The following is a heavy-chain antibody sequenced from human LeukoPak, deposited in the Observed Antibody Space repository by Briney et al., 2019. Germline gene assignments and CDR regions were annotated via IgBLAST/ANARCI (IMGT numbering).Heavy chain of an antibody. D-gene: IGHD4-17*01. CDR1: GFTFSSYA. CDR3: ARDQRAESPYGDYTSYYYYYGMDV. CDR2: ISYDGSNK. Sequence: GGSLRLSCAASGFTFSSYAMHWVRQAPGKGLEWVAVISYDGSNKYYADSVKGRFTISRDNSKNTLYLQMNSLRAEDTAVYYCARDQRAESPYGDYTSYYYYYGMDVWGQGTTVTVSS. J-gene: IGHJ6*02. V-gene: IGHV3-30-3*01.